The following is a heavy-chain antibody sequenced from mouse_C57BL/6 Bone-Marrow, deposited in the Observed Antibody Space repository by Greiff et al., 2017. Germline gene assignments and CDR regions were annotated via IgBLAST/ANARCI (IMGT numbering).Heavy chain of an antibody. J-gene: IGHJ4*01. Sequence: EVQLQQSGPELVKPGASVKMSCKASGYTFTDYNMHWVKQSHGKSLEWIGYINPNNGGTSYNQKFKGKATLTVNKSSSTAYMELRSLTSEDSAVYYCARNPISTVVDMDYWGQGTSVTVSS. V-gene: IGHV1-22*01. CDR2: INPNNGGT. D-gene: IGHD1-1*01. CDR1: GYTFTDYN. CDR3: ARNPISTVVDMDY.